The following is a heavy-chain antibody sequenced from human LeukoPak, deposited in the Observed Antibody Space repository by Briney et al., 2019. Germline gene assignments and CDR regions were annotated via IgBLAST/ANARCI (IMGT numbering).Heavy chain of an antibody. V-gene: IGHV4-61*02. D-gene: IGHD6-13*01. CDR1: GGTISSSSYY. CDR2: IYTSGST. J-gene: IGHJ4*02. Sequence: SETLSLTCTVSGGTISSSSYYWSWVRQPPGKGLEWIGRIYTSGSTNYNHSLNSRITISIDTSNNKIPLRLNSMTAADRAVYYCARQQLGIEVIDYWGQGTLVTVSS. CDR3: ARQQLGIEVIDY.